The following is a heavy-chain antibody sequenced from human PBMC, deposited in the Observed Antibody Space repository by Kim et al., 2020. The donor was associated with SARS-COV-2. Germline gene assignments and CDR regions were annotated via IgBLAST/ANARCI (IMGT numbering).Heavy chain of an antibody. Sequence: SETLSLTCTVSGGSISSSSYYWGWIRQPPGKGLEWIGSIYYSGSTYYNPSLKSRVTISVDTSKNQFSLKLSSVTAADTAVYYCLSIQPYDGMDVWGQGTTVTVSS. CDR1: GGSISSSSYY. J-gene: IGHJ6*02. CDR3: LSIQPYDGMDV. D-gene: IGHD3-3*01. CDR2: IYYSGST. V-gene: IGHV4-39*01.